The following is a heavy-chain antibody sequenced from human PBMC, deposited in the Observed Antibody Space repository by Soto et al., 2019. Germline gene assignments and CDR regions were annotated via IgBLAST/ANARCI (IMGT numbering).Heavy chain of an antibody. J-gene: IGHJ4*02. D-gene: IGHD5-18*01. Sequence: GGSLRPSSADSGLTFVTAWMNWVRQAPGKGLESVGHIKSNGDTHYLQPVHGRLTISRDDSVGTVFLQMRTLKIEDTALYYCAVDTPEFGQGEFEKWGPGALVTVSS. CDR1: GLTFVTAW. CDR2: IKSNGDT. V-gene: IGHV3-15*01. CDR3: AVDTPEFGQGEFEK.